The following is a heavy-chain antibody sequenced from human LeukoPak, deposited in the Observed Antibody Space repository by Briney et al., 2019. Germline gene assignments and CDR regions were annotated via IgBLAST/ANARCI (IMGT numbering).Heavy chain of an antibody. D-gene: IGHD6-13*01. Sequence: PGGSLRLSCAASGFTFSSYGMHWVRQAPGKGLEWVAVISYDGSNYYYADSVKGRFTISRDNSNNTLYLQMNSLRAEDTAVYYCARDGADSSSSSLDYWGQGTLVTASS. CDR1: GFTFSSYG. CDR2: ISYDGSNY. V-gene: IGHV3-30*03. J-gene: IGHJ4*02. CDR3: ARDGADSSSSSLDY.